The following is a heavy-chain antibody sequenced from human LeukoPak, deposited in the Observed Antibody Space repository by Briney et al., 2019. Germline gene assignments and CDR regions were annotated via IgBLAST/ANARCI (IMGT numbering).Heavy chain of an antibody. CDR2: ISAYNGNT. V-gene: IGHV1-18*04. Sequence: ASVTVSCKASGYTFTSYGISWVRQAPGQGLEWMGWISAYNGNTNYAQKLQGRVTMTTDTYTSTAYMELRSLRSDDTAVYYCARNYCSSTSCYPWFDPWGQGTLVTASS. CDR1: GYTFTSYG. J-gene: IGHJ5*02. CDR3: ARNYCSSTSCYPWFDP. D-gene: IGHD2-2*01.